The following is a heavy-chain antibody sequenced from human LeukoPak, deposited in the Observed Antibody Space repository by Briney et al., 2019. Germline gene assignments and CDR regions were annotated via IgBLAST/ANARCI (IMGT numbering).Heavy chain of an antibody. Sequence: QPGRSLRLSCAASGFTFSSYGMHWVRQAPGKGLEWVAVIWYDGSNKYYADSVKGRFTISRDNSKNTLYLQMNSLRAEDTAVYYCARQRFGEPAFDIWGQGTMVTVSS. CDR1: GFTFSSYG. CDR3: ARQRFGEPAFDI. J-gene: IGHJ3*02. V-gene: IGHV3-33*01. D-gene: IGHD3-10*01. CDR2: IWYDGSNK.